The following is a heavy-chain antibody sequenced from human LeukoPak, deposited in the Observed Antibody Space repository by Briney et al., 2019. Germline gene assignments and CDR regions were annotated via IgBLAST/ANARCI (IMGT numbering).Heavy chain of an antibody. CDR2: INHSGST. D-gene: IGHD3-3*01. CDR3: ARRPVLRFLEWLTRFDP. CDR1: GGSISSYY. J-gene: IGHJ5*02. Sequence: SETLSLTCTVSGGSISSYYWSWIRQPPGKGLEWIGEINHSGSTNYNPSLKSRVTISVDTSKNQFSLKLSSVTAADTAVYYCARRPVLRFLEWLTRFDPWGQGTLVTVSS. V-gene: IGHV4-34*01.